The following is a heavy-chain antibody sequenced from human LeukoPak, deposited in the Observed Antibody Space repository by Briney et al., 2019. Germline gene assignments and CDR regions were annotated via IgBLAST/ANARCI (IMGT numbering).Heavy chain of an antibody. V-gene: IGHV3-30*18. CDR3: AKDGGYCSSTSCRAYYYYYGMDV. Sequence: QPGGSLRLSCAASGFTFSSYGMHWVRQAPGKGLEWVAVISYDGSNNYYADSVKGRFTFSRDNSKNTLYLQMNSLRAEDTAVYYCAKDGGYCSSTSCRAYYYYYGMDVWGQGTTVTVSS. CDR1: GFTFSSYG. D-gene: IGHD2-2*01. CDR2: ISYDGSNN. J-gene: IGHJ6*02.